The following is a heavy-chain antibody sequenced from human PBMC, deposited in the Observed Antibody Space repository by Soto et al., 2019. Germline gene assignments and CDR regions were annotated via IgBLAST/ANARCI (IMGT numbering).Heavy chain of an antibody. V-gene: IGHV1-18*01. CDR3: ARVNVPADILGAFDL. Sequence: QAQLVQSGGEMRKPGASVKVSGKASGYTFSTYGITWVRQAPGQGLEWMGWINPLKGDTNSAASFQDRVTMTTATSTRTAHMELWKLTSDATAVYYCARVNVPADILGAFDLGGQGTVVTV. J-gene: IGHJ3*01. CDR1: GYTFSTYG. D-gene: IGHD2-2*02. CDR2: INPLKGDT.